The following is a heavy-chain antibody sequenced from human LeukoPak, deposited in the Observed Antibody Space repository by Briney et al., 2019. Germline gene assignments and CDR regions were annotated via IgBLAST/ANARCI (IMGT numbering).Heavy chain of an antibody. CDR2: INHSGST. J-gene: IGHJ4*02. CDR3: ARISLRVAGGY. V-gene: IGHV4-34*01. CDR1: GGSFSGYY. D-gene: IGHD6-13*01. Sequence: SETLSLTCAVYGGSFSGYYWSWIRQPPGKGLEWIGEINHSGSTNYNPSLKSRVTISVDTSKNQFSLKLSSVTAADTAVYYCARISLRVAGGYWGQGTLVTVSS.